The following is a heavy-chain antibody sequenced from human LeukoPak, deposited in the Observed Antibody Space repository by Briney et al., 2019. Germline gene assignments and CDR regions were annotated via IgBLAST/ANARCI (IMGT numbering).Heavy chain of an antibody. CDR1: GFTFSSYA. J-gene: IGHJ4*02. CDR3: ARDAVPGAGSFFDY. Sequence: GGSLRLSCAASGFTFSSYAMSWVRQAPGKGLEWVANMNQDESAKFYVDSVKGRFTISRDNAKNSLYLQMNSLRAEDTAVYYCARDAVPGAGSFFDYCGQGTLVTVSS. V-gene: IGHV3-7*01. D-gene: IGHD6-19*01. CDR2: MNQDESAK.